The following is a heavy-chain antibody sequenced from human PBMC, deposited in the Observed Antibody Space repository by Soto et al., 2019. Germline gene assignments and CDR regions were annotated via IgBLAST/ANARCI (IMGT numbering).Heavy chain of an antibody. CDR3: AGGPPIRWLGY. Sequence: SETLSLTCTVSGGSISSYYWSWIRQPPGKGLEWIGYIYYSGSTNYNPSLKSRVTISVDTSKNQFSLKLSSVTAADTAVYYCAGGPPIRWLGYWGQGTLVTVSS. J-gene: IGHJ4*02. D-gene: IGHD4-17*01. V-gene: IGHV4-59*01. CDR2: IYYSGST. CDR1: GGSISSYY.